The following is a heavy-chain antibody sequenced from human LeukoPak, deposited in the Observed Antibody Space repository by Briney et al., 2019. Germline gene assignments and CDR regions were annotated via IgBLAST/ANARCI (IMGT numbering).Heavy chain of an antibody. CDR2: ISYDGSNK. V-gene: IGHV3-30*04. J-gene: IGHJ4*02. Sequence: GRSLRLSCAASGFTFSSYAMHWVRQAPGKGLEWVAVISYDGSNKYYADSVKGRFTISRDNSKLYLQMNSLRAEDTAVYYCAKKGYSNGWRDSYYFDCWGQGTLVTVSS. D-gene: IGHD6-19*01. CDR1: GFTFSSYA. CDR3: AKKGYSNGWRDSYYFDC.